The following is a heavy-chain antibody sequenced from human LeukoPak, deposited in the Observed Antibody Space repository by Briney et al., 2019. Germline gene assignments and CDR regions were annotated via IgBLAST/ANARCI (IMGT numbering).Heavy chain of an antibody. CDR2: ISYDGSNK. Sequence: GGSLRLSCAASGFTFSSYAMHWVRQAPGKGLEWVAVISYDGSNKYYADSVKGRFTISRDNSKNTLYLQMNSLRAEDTAVYYCASNPPTVDYYDSSGYPGGYWGQGTLVTVFS. CDR1: GFTFSSYA. D-gene: IGHD3-22*01. J-gene: IGHJ4*02. V-gene: IGHV3-30-3*01. CDR3: ASNPPTVDYYDSSGYPGGY.